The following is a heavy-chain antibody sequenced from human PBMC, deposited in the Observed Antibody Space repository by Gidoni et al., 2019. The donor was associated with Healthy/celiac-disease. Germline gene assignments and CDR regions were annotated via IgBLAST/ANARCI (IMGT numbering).Heavy chain of an antibody. CDR1: GYTFTSYG. Sequence: QVQLVQSGAEVKKPGASVKVSCKASGYTFTSYGISWVRRAPGQGLEWMGWVSGYNGNTNYAQKVQGRVTMTTDTSTSTAYMELRSLRSDDTAVYYCARDQDSGGTWIQLWHTANYGMDVWGQGTTVTVSS. D-gene: IGHD5-18*01. CDR2: VSGYNGNT. J-gene: IGHJ6*02. CDR3: ARDQDSGGTWIQLWHTANYGMDV. V-gene: IGHV1-18*01.